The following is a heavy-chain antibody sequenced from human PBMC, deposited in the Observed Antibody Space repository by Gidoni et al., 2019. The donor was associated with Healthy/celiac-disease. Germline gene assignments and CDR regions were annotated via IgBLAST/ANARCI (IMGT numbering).Heavy chain of an antibody. J-gene: IGHJ6*02. Sequence: EVQLVESGGGLVQPGGSLRLSCAASGFTFRSYEMNWVRQAPGKGLEWVSYISSSGSTIYYADSVKGRFTISRDNAKNSLYLQMNSLRAEDTAVYYCARVGGTYGVLWSHPKGYYYGMDVWGQGTTVTVSS. CDR1: GFTFRSYE. CDR3: ARVGGTYGVLWSHPKGYYYGMDV. CDR2: ISSSGSTI. V-gene: IGHV3-48*03. D-gene: IGHD3-10*01.